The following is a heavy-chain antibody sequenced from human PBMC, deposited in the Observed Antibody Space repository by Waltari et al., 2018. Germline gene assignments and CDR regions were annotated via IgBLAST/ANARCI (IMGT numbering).Heavy chain of an antibody. CDR2: VDTEDDQA. Sequence: EVQLRPSGAELRKPGNTVQISCEASGYTFSDDSIHRVQQAPGKGLLWVGLVDTEDDQAIYAEKFQGRVTITADTSTDTAYLELSSLTSEDTAVFYCATALGDNTSASRPFHLWGQGTVITVSS. J-gene: IGHJ3*01. V-gene: IGHV1-69-2*01. D-gene: IGHD3-10*01. CDR1: GYTFSDDS. CDR3: ATALGDNTSASRPFHL.